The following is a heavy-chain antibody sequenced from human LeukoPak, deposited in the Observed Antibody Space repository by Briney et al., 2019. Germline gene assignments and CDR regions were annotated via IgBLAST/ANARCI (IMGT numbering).Heavy chain of an antibody. CDR1: GFTFRNYW. Sequence: GGSLRLSCAASGFTFRNYWMSWVRQAPGKGQEWVANIKQDGSENYYVDFVKGRFTISRDNAKNSLYLQMNSLRVEDTAVYYCARDCETHCGGDPPDYWGQGTLVTVSS. V-gene: IGHV3-7*01. J-gene: IGHJ4*02. CDR2: IKQDGSEN. D-gene: IGHD2-21*02. CDR3: ARDCETHCGGDPPDY.